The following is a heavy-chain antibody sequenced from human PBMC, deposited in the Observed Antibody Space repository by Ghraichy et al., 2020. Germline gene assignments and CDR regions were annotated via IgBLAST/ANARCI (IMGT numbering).Heavy chain of an antibody. V-gene: IGHV3-21*01. CDR2: ISSSSSYI. J-gene: IGHJ3*02. Sequence: GGSLRLSCAASGFTFSSYSMNWVRQAPGKGLEWVSSISSSSSYIYYADSVKGRFTISRDNAKNSLYLQMNSLRAEDTAVYYCARDRGGSYTQPYDAFDIWGKGTMVTVSS. CDR1: GFTFSSYS. CDR3: ARDRGGSYTQPYDAFDI. D-gene: IGHD1-26*01.